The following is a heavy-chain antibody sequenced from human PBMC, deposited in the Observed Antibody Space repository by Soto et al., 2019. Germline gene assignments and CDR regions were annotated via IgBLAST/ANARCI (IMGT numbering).Heavy chain of an antibody. J-gene: IGHJ6*02. Sequence: SETLSLTCAVYGGSFSGYYWSWIRQPPGKGLEWIGEINHSGSTNYNPSLKSRVTISVDTSKNQFSLKMSSVTAADTAVYYCARGPGIMITFGGVKDYYYYGMDVWGQGTTVTVSS. CDR2: INHSGST. D-gene: IGHD3-16*01. CDR3: ARGPGIMITFGGVKDYYYYGMDV. V-gene: IGHV4-34*01. CDR1: GGSFSGYY.